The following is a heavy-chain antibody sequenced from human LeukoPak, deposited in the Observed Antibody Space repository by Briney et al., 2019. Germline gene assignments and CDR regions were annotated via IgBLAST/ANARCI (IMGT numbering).Heavy chain of an antibody. CDR1: GFTFSSYG. D-gene: IGHD1-1*01. J-gene: IGHJ4*02. CDR2: IRYDGSNK. V-gene: IGHV3-30*02. Sequence: GGSLRLSCAASGFTFSSYGMHWVRQAPGKGLEWVAFIRYDGSNKYYADSVKGRFTISRDNSKNTLYLQMNSLRAEDTAVYYCAKDPVQLERRGYFDYWGQGTLVTVSS. CDR3: AKDPVQLERRGYFDY.